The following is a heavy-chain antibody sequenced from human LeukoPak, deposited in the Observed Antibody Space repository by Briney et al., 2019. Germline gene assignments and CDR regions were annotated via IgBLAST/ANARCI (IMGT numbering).Heavy chain of an antibody. CDR2: IIPIFGTA. J-gene: IGHJ6*03. Sequence: SVKVSCKASGGTFSIYAISWVRQAPGQGLEWMGGIIPIFGTANYAQKFQGRVTITADESTSTAYMELSSLRSEDTAVYYCARSCSGGSCYSGYYFMDVWGKGTTVTVSS. CDR3: ARSCSGGSCYSGYYFMDV. CDR1: GGTFSIYA. D-gene: IGHD2-15*01. V-gene: IGHV1-69*01.